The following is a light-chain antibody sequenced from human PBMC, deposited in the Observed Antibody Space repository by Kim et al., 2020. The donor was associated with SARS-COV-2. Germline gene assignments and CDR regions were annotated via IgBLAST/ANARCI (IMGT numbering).Light chain of an antibody. CDR1: NIGSKS. CDR3: QVWDSSSDWV. Sequence: SYELTQPPSVSVAPGKTARITCGGNNIGSKSVHWYQQKPGQAPVLVIYYDSDRPSGIPERFSGSNSGNTATLTISRVEAGDEADYYGQVWDSSSDWVFGG. V-gene: IGLV3-21*04. J-gene: IGLJ3*02. CDR2: YDS.